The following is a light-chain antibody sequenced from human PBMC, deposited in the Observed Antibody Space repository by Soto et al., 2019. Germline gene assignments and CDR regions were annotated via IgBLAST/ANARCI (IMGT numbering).Light chain of an antibody. CDR2: WAS. Sequence: VMTQSPDSLAVSVGERATINCKSSQSVLYSSNNKNYLAWYQQKPGQPPKLLIYWASTRESGVPDRFSGSGSGTDFTLTISSLQAEDVAVYFCQQYYDTPFTFGQGTKVEI. V-gene: IGKV4-1*01. CDR1: QSVLYSSNNKNY. CDR3: QQYYDTPFT. J-gene: IGKJ2*01.